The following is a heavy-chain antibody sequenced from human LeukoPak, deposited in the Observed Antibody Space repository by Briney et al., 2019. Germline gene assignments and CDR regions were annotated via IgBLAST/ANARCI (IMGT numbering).Heavy chain of an antibody. CDR3: ARGPGLYYYYYMDV. CDR1: GGSISSGSYY. Sequence: SETLSLTCTVSGGSISSGSYYWSWIRQPAGKGLEWIGRIYTSGSTNYNPSLKSRVTTSVDTSKNQFSLKLSSVTAADTAVYYCARGPGLYYYYYMDVWGKGTTVIVSS. J-gene: IGHJ6*03. V-gene: IGHV4-61*02. CDR2: IYTSGST.